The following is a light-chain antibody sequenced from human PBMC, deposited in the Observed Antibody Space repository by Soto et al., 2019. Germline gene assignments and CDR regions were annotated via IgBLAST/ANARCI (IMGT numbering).Light chain of an antibody. Sequence: DIQMTQSPSSLSASVGDRVTITCRASQSISTYLNWFQQRPGKARRLLIYAASTLQSGVPSRFSGSGSGTDFTLTISRLEPEDFAVYYCQQRSNWPRTFGQGTKVDI. CDR1: QSISTY. CDR2: AAS. V-gene: IGKV1-39*01. CDR3: QQRSNWPRT. J-gene: IGKJ1*01.